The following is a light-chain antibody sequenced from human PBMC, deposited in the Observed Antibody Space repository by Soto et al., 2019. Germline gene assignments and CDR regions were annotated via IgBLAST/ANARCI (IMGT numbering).Light chain of an antibody. CDR1: QGISSY. CDR3: QQLHSYPIT. J-gene: IGKJ5*01. CDR2: LAS. Sequence: IQLTPSPSSLSAYVGDRVTIPCRASQGISSYLAWYQQKPGEAPKLLIYLASTLQTRVPSRFSGSESGAEFTLTISSLQPEDFATYYCQQLHSYPITFGQGTRLEIK. V-gene: IGKV1-9*01.